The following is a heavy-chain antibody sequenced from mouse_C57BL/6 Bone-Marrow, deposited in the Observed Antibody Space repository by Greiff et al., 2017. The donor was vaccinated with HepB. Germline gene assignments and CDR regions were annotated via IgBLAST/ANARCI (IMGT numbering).Heavy chain of an antibody. CDR3: ARDGGNNWYFDV. Sequence: DVKLQESGPGLVKPSQSLSLTCSVTGYSITSGYYWHWIRQFPGNKLEWMGYISYDGSNNYNPSLNNRISITRDTSKNQFFLKLNSVTTEDTATYYCARDGGNNWYFDVWGTGTTVTVSS. CDR1: GYSITSGYY. J-gene: IGHJ1*03. CDR2: ISYDGSN. V-gene: IGHV3-6*01. D-gene: IGHD2-1*01.